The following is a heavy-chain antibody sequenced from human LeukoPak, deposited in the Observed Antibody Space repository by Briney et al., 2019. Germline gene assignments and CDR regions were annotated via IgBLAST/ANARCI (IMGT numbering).Heavy chain of an antibody. D-gene: IGHD3-3*01. J-gene: IGHJ5*02. CDR3: ARDRITIFGVFDP. Sequence: TGGSLRLSCAASGFTFSSYSMNWVRQAPGKGLEWVSGINWNGGSTGYADSVKDRFTISRDNAKNSLYLQMNSLRAEDTALYYCARDRITIFGVFDPWGQGTLVTVSS. CDR2: INWNGGST. V-gene: IGHV3-20*04. CDR1: GFTFSSYS.